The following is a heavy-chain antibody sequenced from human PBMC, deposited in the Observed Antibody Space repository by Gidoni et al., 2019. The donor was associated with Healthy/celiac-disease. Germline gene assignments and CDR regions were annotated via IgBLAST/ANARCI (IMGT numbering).Heavy chain of an antibody. CDR2: SNPSGGST. Sequence: QLQLVQSGAEVKKPGASVKVSCKASGYTFTSYYMHWVRQAPGQGLEWMGISNPSGGSTRYEKKVQCRVTMTRDTSTSTVYMELSSLRSEDTAVYYCARGYSSGWTGGYGYWGQGTLVTVSS. V-gene: IGHV1-46*01. J-gene: IGHJ4*02. D-gene: IGHD6-19*01. CDR3: ARGYSSGWTGGYGY. CDR1: GYTFTSYY.